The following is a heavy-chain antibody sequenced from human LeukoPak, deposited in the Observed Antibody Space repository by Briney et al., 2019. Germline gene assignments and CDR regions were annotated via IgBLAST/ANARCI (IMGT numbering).Heavy chain of an antibody. J-gene: IGHJ4*02. Sequence: GGSLRLSCAVSGFTFSNYWMHWVRQAPGMGLVWVSRINTDGRTTSYADSVKGRFTISRDNAKNILYLEVNSLRTDDTAVYYCARGGLEPVDYWGQGTLVTVSP. D-gene: IGHD5-24*01. CDR3: ARGGLEPVDY. V-gene: IGHV3-74*01. CDR1: GFTFSNYW. CDR2: INTDGRTT.